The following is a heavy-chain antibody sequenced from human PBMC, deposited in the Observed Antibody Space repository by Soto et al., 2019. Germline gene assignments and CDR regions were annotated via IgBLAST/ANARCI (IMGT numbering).Heavy chain of an antibody. CDR3: AKDTAMAGGYYYYYGMDV. Sequence: GGSLRLSCAASGFTFSSYSMNWVRQAPGKGLEWVSYISSSSSTIYYADSVKGRFTISRDNSKNTLYLQMNSLRAEDTAVYYCAKDTAMAGGYYYYYGMDVWGQGTTVTVSS. D-gene: IGHD5-18*01. CDR1: GFTFSSYS. CDR2: ISSSSSTI. V-gene: IGHV3-48*01. J-gene: IGHJ6*02.